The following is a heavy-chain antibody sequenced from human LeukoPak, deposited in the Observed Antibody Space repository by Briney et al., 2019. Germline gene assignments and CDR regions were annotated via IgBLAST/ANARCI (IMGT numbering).Heavy chain of an antibody. CDR3: ARDPQNAIFFDY. CDR2: ISAYSGNT. J-gene: IGHJ4*02. Sequence: ASVKVSCKASGYIFTSYGISWVRQAPGQGLEWMGWISAYSGNTNYAQILQGRVTMTTDTSTNTAYMELRSLRSDDTAVYYCARDPQNAIFFDYWGQGTLVTVSS. V-gene: IGHV1-18*01. D-gene: IGHD1-1*01. CDR1: GYIFTSYG.